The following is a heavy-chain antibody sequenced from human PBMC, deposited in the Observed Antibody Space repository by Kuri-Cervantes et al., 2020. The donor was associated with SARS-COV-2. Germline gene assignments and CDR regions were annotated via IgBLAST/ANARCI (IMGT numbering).Heavy chain of an antibody. D-gene: IGHD2/OR15-2a*01. V-gene: IGHV4-4*07. CDR2: VYSSGGT. J-gene: IGHJ6*02. CDR1: GGSFRGYY. CDR3: ARGILGDDSIHYVMDV. Sequence: SETLSLTCTWSGGSFRGYYWSWIRRSAGRGLKFIGRVYSSGGTNYNPSLESRVTMSIDTAKNQVSLRLTSVTAADTAVYYCARGILGDDSIHYVMDVWGQGTLVTVSS.